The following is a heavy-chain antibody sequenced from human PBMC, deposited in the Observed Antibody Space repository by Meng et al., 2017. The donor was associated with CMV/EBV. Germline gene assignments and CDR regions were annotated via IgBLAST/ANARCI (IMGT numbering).Heavy chain of an antibody. CDR3: ARDRNSEELVNAFDI. Sequence: ASVKVSCKASGYTFTSYGISWERQAPGQGLEWMGWISAYNGNTNYAQKLQGRVTMTTDTSTSTAYMELRSLRSDDTAVYYCARDRNSEELVNAFDIWGQGTMVTVSS. J-gene: IGHJ3*02. CDR2: ISAYNGNT. CDR1: GYTFTSYG. D-gene: IGHD6-13*01. V-gene: IGHV1-18*01.